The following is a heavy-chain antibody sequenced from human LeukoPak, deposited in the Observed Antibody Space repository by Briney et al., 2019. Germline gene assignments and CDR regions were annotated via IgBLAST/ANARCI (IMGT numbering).Heavy chain of an antibody. CDR3: ARDSSGYYPGDGMDV. V-gene: IGHV4-59*08. CDR2: IYYSGST. CDR1: GGSISSYY. J-gene: IGHJ6*02. D-gene: IGHD3-22*01. Sequence: NTSETLSLTCTVSGGSISSYYWSWIRQPPGKGLEWIGYIYYSGSTNYNPSLKSRVTISVDTSKNQFSLKLSSVTAADTAVYYCARDSSGYYPGDGMDVWGQGTTVTVSS.